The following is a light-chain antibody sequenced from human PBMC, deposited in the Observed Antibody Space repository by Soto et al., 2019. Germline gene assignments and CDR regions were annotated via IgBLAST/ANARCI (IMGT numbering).Light chain of an antibody. CDR1: NVGSRS. J-gene: IGLJ2*01. CDR3: QVWEATGDQVV. V-gene: IGLV3-21*01. CDR2: YDS. Sequence: SYELTQPPSVSVAPGETARISCGGNNVGSRSVHWYQQKPGQAPFLVIYYDSDRPSGIPERSSGSNSGNTATLIISRVEAGDEADYYCQVWEATGDQVVFGGGTKVTVL.